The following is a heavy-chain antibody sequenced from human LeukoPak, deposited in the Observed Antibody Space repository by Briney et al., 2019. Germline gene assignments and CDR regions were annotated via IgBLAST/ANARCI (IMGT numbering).Heavy chain of an antibody. D-gene: IGHD3-3*01. CDR2: ISGSGGST. J-gene: IGHJ6*03. CDR1: GFTFSSYA. Sequence: GGSLRLSCAASGFTFSSYAMSWVRQAPGKGLEWVSAISGSGGSTYYADSVKGRFTISRDNSKNTLYLQMNSLRAEDTALYHCARVDQSRDFWSNYYYYMDVWGKGTTVTVSS. V-gene: IGHV3-23*01. CDR3: ARVDQSRDFWSNYYYYMDV.